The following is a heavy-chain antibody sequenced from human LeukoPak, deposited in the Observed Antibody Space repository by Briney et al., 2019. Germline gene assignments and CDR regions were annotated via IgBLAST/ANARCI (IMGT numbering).Heavy chain of an antibody. D-gene: IGHD3-10*01. J-gene: IGHJ4*02. CDR1: GFTVSNNY. CDR3: ARDYYGSGSYQFDY. Sequence: PGGSLRLSCAASGFTVSNNYMNWVRQAPGKGLEWVSAIHRGETTHYADSVKGRFTISRDNSRNTLYLQMNDLRAEDTAVYYCARDYYGSGSYQFDYWGQGTLVTVSS. V-gene: IGHV3-66*01. CDR2: IHRGETT.